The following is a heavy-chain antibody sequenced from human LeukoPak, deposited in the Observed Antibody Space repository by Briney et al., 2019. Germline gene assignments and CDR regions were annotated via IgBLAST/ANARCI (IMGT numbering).Heavy chain of an antibody. Sequence: SETLSLTCTVSGGSISSYYWSWIRQPPGKGLEWIRYIYTSGSTNYNPSLKSRVTISVDTSKNQFSLKLSSVTAADTAVYYCARRSRWLNDAFDIWGQGTMVTVSS. CDR3: ARRSRWLNDAFDI. CDR1: GGSISSYY. D-gene: IGHD5-24*01. V-gene: IGHV4-4*09. CDR2: IYTSGST. J-gene: IGHJ3*02.